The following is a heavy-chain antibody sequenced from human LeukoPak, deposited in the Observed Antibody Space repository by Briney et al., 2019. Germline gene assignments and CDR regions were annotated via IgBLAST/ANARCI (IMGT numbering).Heavy chain of an antibody. Sequence: SETLSLTCTVSGGSISSYYWSWIRQPPGKGLEWIGYIYYSGSTNYNPSLKSRVTISVDTSKNQFSLKLSSVTAADTAVYYCARVGAAAGNYFDHWGQGTLVTVSS. V-gene: IGHV4-59*01. CDR3: ARVGAAAGNYFDH. CDR2: IYYSGST. CDR1: GGSISSYY. J-gene: IGHJ4*02. D-gene: IGHD6-13*01.